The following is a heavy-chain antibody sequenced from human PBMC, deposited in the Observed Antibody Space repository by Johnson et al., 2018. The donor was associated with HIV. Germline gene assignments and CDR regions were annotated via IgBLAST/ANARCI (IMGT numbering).Heavy chain of an antibody. D-gene: IGHD4-11*01. CDR1: GFTFSNYA. CDR2: ISYDGSNN. J-gene: IGHJ3*01. Sequence: QVQLVESGGGVVQPGRSLRLSCAASGFTFSNYAMDWVRQAPGKGLEWVAVISYDGSNNYYADSVKGRFTISRDNSKNPLYLQMNSLRPEDTAVYSCARGPATITSLGLLFALDVWAQGTMVTVSS. V-gene: IGHV3-30*04. CDR3: ARGPATITSLGLLFALDV.